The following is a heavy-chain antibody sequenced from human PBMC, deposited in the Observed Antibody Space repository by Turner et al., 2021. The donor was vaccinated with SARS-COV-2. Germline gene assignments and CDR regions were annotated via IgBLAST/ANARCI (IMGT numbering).Heavy chain of an antibody. CDR2: INPNSGGT. V-gene: IGHV1-2*02. Sequence: QVQLVQSGAEVKKPGASVKVSCKASGYTFTGYYMHWVRQAPGQGLEWMGWINPNSGGTNYAQKFQGRVTMTRDTSISTAYMDLSRLRSDDTAVYYCARGLLGTASYYYYYGMDVWGQGTTVTVSS. CDR1: GYTFTGYY. D-gene: IGHD1-1*01. CDR3: ARGLLGTASYYYYYGMDV. J-gene: IGHJ6*02.